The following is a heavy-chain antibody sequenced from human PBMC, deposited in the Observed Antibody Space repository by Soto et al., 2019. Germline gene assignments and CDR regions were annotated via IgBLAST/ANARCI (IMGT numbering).Heavy chain of an antibody. CDR1: GFTFSSYS. CDR3: ASSTPLGYCSGGSCDTFDY. J-gene: IGHJ4*02. V-gene: IGHV3-21*01. CDR2: ISSSSSYI. D-gene: IGHD2-15*01. Sequence: GGSLRLSCAASGFTFSSYSMNWVRQAPGKGLEWVSSISSSSSYIYYADSVKGRFTISRDNAKNSLYLQMNSLRAEDTAVYYCASSTPLGYCSGGSCDTFDYWGQGTLVTVSS.